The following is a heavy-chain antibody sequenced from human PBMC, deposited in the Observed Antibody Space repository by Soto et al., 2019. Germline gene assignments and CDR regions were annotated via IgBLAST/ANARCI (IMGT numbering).Heavy chain of an antibody. CDR2: IKQDGSEK. CDR3: ARDGSIAGLTVTMVLYYYYGMDV. V-gene: IGHV3-7*03. D-gene: IGHD4-4*01. CDR1: GFTFSSYW. Sequence: LRLSCAASGFTFSSYWMSWVRQAPGKGLEWVANIKQDGSEKYYVDSVKGRFTISRDNAKNSLYLQMNSLRAEDTAVYYCARDGSIAGLTVTMVLYYYYGMDVWGQGTTVTVSS. J-gene: IGHJ6*02.